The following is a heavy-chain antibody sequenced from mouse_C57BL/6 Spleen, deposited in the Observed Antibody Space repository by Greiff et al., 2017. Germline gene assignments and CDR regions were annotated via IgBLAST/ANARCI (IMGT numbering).Heavy chain of an antibody. CDR3: ARRYYGSSPDWYFDV. V-gene: IGHV1-81*01. D-gene: IGHD1-1*01. Sequence: QVQLQQSGAELARPGASVKLSCKASGYTFTSYGISWVKQRTGQGLEWIGEIYPRSGNTYYNEKFKGKATLTADKSSSTAYMELRSLTSEDSAVXFCARRYYGSSPDWYFDVWGTGTTVTVSS. CDR2: IYPRSGNT. J-gene: IGHJ1*03. CDR1: GYTFTSYG.